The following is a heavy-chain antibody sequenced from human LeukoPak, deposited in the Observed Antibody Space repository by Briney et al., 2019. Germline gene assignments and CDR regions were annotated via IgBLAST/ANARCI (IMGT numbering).Heavy chain of an antibody. CDR3: GKTTAGYSSGRFPGWPVDY. J-gene: IGHJ4*02. Sequence: GGSLRLSCAASGFTFNSYAMYWVRQAPGKRLEWISGIFGSGGSAHYADSVKGRFTISRDNSKNTLYLQMNSLRAEDTAVYYCGKTTAGYSSGRFPGWPVDYWGQGTLVTVSS. V-gene: IGHV3-23*01. D-gene: IGHD6-19*01. CDR1: GFTFNSYA. CDR2: IFGSGGSA.